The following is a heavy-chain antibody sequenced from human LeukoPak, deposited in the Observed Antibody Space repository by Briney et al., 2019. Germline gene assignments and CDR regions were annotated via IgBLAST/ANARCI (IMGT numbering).Heavy chain of an antibody. J-gene: IGHJ5*02. CDR1: GYTLTSYD. CDR3: ARYGPYSGGSCYWAYWFDP. CDR2: MNPNSGNT. Sequence: ASVKVSCKASGYTLTSYDINWVRQATGQGLEWMGWMNPNSGNTGYAHKFQGRVTMSRNTSISTAYMELSSLRSEDSAVYYCARYGPYSGGSCYWAYWFDPWGQGTLVTVSS. D-gene: IGHD2-15*01. V-gene: IGHV1-8*01.